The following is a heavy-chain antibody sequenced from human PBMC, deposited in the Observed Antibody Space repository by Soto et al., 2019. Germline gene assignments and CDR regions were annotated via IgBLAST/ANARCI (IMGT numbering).Heavy chain of an antibody. D-gene: IGHD6-13*01. CDR2: ISAYNGNT. CDR1: GYTFTSYG. CDR3: ARVKMGSSWSSYYYYYMDV. J-gene: IGHJ6*03. V-gene: IGHV1-18*01. Sequence: ALVKVSCKGSGYTFTSYGSGWVRQAKGQGLEWMGWISAYNGNTNYAQKLQGRVTMTTDTSTSTAYMELRSLRSDDTAVYYCARVKMGSSWSSYYYYYMDVWGKGTTVTVSS.